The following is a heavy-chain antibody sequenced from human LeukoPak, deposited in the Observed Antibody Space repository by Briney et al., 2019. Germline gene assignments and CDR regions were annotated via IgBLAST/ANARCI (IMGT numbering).Heavy chain of an antibody. Sequence: PSETLSLTCTVSGGSISSSSYYWGWIRQPPGKGLEWIGSIYYSGSTNYNPSLKSRVTISVDTSENQFSLKLSSVTAADTAVYYCASGPRPKRRGGPKGDFWSGYPIDYWGQGTLVTVSS. J-gene: IGHJ4*02. CDR1: GGSISSSSYY. CDR2: IYYSGST. D-gene: IGHD3-3*01. V-gene: IGHV4-39*07. CDR3: ASGPRPKRRGGPKGDFWSGYPIDY.